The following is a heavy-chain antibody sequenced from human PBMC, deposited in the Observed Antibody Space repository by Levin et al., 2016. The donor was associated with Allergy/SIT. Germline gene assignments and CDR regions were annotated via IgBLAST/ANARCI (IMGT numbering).Heavy chain of an antibody. Sequence: VRQAPGKGLEYVSAISSNGGSTYYADSVKGRFTISRDNSKNTLYLQMSSLRAEDTAVYYCVKDAHQLWFGELLPHLSSGWFDPWGQGTLVTVSS. D-gene: IGHD3-10*01. CDR2: ISSNGGST. CDR3: VKDAHQLWFGELLPHLSSGWFDP. V-gene: IGHV3-64D*06. J-gene: IGHJ5*02.